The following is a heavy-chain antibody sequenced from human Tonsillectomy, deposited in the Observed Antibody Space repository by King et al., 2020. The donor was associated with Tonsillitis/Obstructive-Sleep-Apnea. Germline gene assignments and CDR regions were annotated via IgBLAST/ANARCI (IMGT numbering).Heavy chain of an antibody. CDR2: IKSKTDGGTT. J-gene: IGHJ4*02. D-gene: IGHD4-23*01. V-gene: IGHV3-15*07. CDR3: TTAIRWLAGDGIALSIDY. Sequence: VQLVESGGGLVKPGGSLRLSCAASGFTFSNAWMNWVRQAPGKGLEWVGRIKSKTDGGTTDYAAPVKGRFTISRDDSKNTLYLQMNSLKTEDTAVDYCTTAIRWLAGDGIALSIDYWGQGTLVTVSS. CDR1: GFTFSNAW.